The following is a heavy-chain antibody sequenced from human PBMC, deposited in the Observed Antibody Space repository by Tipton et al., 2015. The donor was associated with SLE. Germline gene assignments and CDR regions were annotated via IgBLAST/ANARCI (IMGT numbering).Heavy chain of an antibody. CDR2: VSYDGVSQ. D-gene: IGHD3-9*01. CDR3: TRGYYDVLTGLRYYAFDI. Sequence: SLRLSCAASGFSFRDYALDWVRQAPDKGLEWVSYVSYDGVSQYYADSVKGRFTISRDTSKNTIYLQMNRLRPEDTAVYYCTRGYYDVLTGLRYYAFDIWGQGTKVAVSS. V-gene: IGHV3-30*14. CDR1: GFSFRDYA. J-gene: IGHJ3*02.